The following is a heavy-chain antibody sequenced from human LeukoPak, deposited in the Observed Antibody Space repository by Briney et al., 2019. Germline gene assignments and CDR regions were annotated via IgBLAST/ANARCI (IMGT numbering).Heavy chain of an antibody. CDR3: ARSYYFGSGSDPPLSNWFDP. V-gene: IGHV3-11*01. Sequence: PGGSLRLSCAASGFTFSDFYMSWLRQAPGKGLEWVSFISRSANIIYYADSVKGRFTISRDNSKNSLYLQMNTLRAEDTAVYYCARSYYFGSGSDPPLSNWFDPWGQGTLVTVSS. J-gene: IGHJ5*02. CDR1: GFTFSDFY. CDR2: ISRSANII. D-gene: IGHD3-10*01.